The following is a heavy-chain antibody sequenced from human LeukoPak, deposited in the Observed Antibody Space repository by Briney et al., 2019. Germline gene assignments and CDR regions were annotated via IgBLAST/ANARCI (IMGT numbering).Heavy chain of an antibody. CDR3: ARRFSRSRRSWFDP. D-gene: IGHD6-13*01. CDR2: ISSSSSYI. V-gene: IGHV3-21*01. Sequence: GGSLRLSCAASGFTLSSYSMNWVRQAPGKRLEWVSSISSSSSYIYYADSVKGRFTISRDNAKNSLYLQMNSLRAEDTAVYYCARRFSRSRRSWFDPWGEGTMCTVSS. CDR1: GFTLSSYS. J-gene: IGHJ5*02.